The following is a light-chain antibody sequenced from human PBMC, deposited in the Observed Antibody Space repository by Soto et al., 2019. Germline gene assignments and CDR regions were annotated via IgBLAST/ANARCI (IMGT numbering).Light chain of an antibody. CDR2: GAS. J-gene: IGKJ3*01. CDR1: QSVSNN. Sequence: EIVLTQSPATLSVFPGEKATLSCGASQSVSNNLAWYHQKPGQAPRPLIYGASTRATGVPARFSGSGSGTEFTLTISSLQSEDSPIYYCQQYSSWPFTFGPGTKVAIE. CDR3: QQYSSWPFT. V-gene: IGKV3-15*01.